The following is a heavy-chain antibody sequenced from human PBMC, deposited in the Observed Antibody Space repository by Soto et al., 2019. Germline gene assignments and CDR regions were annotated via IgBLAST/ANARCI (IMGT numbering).Heavy chain of an antibody. D-gene: IGHD3-3*01. V-gene: IGHV4-30-2*01. CDR2: IYHSGST. CDR1: GGSISSGGYS. CDR3: ASCFWSGYHV. Sequence: QLQLQESGSGLVKPSQTLSLTCAVSGGSISSGGYSWSWIRQPPGKGLEWIGYIYHSGSTYYNPSLQRRVTITVDRSKNQISLKLSSVTAADTAVYYCASCFWSGYHVWCQGTLVTVSS. J-gene: IGHJ4*02.